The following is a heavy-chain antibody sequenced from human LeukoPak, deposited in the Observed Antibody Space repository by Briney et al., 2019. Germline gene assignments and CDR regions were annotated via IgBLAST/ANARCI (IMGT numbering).Heavy chain of an antibody. CDR3: ARDWNSNYYDSSGYSPLFDY. CDR2: INPNSGGT. Sequence: ASVKVSCKASGYTFTGYYMHWVRQAPGQGLEWMGWINPNSGGTNYAQKFQGRVTMTRDTSISTAYMELSRLRSDDTAVYYCARDWNSNYYDSSGYSPLFDYWGQGTLVTVSS. J-gene: IGHJ4*02. D-gene: IGHD3-22*01. CDR1: GYTFTGYY. V-gene: IGHV1-2*02.